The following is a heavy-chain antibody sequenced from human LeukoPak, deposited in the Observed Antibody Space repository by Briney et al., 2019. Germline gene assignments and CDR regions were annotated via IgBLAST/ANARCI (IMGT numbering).Heavy chain of an antibody. J-gene: IGHJ4*02. CDR2: ISTSSSYI. V-gene: IGHV3-21*01. Sequence: GGSLRLSCAASGFTFSNHNMNWVRQAPGKGLEWVSSISTSSSYIYYADSVKGRFTISRDNAKNSLYLQMNSLRAEDTAVYYCARVDPGSYLMFYYVDFWGQGTLVTVSS. D-gene: IGHD3-10*01. CDR3: ARVDPGSYLMFYYVDF. CDR1: GFTFSNHN.